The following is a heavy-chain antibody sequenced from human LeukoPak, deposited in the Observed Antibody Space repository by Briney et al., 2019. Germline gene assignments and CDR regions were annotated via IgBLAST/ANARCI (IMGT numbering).Heavy chain of an antibody. CDR3: ARQDYGDANWFDP. V-gene: IGHV4-39*01. CDR2: IYYSGST. CDR1: GGSISSSSYY. J-gene: IGHJ5*02. D-gene: IGHD4-17*01. Sequence: SETLSFTCTVSGGSISSSSYYWGWIRQPPGKGLEWIGSIYYSGSTNYNPSLKSRVTISVDTSKNQFSLKLSSVTAADTAVYYCARQDYGDANWFDPWGQGTLVTVSS.